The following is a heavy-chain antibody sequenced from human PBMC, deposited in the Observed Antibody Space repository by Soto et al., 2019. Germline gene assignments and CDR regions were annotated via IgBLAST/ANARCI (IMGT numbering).Heavy chain of an antibody. CDR2: IYYSGST. D-gene: IGHD3-10*01. CDR1: GGSISSSNW. J-gene: IGHJ6*02. CDR3: ARHLQITMVRGVIITSAYYGMDV. V-gene: IGHV4-39*01. Sequence: PSETLSLTCAVSGGSISSSNWWSWVRQPPGKGLEWIGSIYYSGSTYYNPSLKSRVTISVDTSKNQFSLKLSSVTAADTAVYYCARHLQITMVRGVIITSAYYGMDVWGQGTTVS.